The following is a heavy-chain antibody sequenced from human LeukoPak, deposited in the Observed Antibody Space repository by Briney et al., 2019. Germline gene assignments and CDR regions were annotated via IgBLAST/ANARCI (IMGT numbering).Heavy chain of an antibody. CDR3: ARQGYDYRYFDY. CDR1: GYSISSGYY. CDR2: IYHSGST. J-gene: IGHJ4*02. D-gene: IGHD5-12*01. V-gene: IGHV4-38-2*01. Sequence: SETLSLTCAVPGYSISSGYYWGWIRQPPGKGLEWIGSIYHSGSTYYNPSLKSRVTISVDTSKNQFSLKLSSVTAADTAVYYCARQGYDYRYFDYWGQGTLVTVSS.